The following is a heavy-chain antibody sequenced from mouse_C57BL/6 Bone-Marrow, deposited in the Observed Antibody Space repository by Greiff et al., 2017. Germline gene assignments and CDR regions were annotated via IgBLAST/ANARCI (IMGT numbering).Heavy chain of an antibody. CDR1: GFNIKDDY. J-gene: IGHJ2*01. CDR2: IDPENGDT. Sequence: VQLKESGAELVRPGASVKLSCTASGFNIKDDYMHWVKQRPEQGLEWIGWIDPENGDTEYASKFQGKATITADTSSITAYLPLSSLTSEDTAVYYCTIMVTTCFDYWGQGTTLTVSS. D-gene: IGHD2-2*01. V-gene: IGHV14-4*01. CDR3: TIMVTTCFDY.